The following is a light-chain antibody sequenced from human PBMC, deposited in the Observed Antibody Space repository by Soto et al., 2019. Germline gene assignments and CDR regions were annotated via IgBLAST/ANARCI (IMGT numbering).Light chain of an antibody. CDR1: QGINNF. V-gene: IGKV1-27*01. CDR2: AAS. CDR3: QKYDSVPLT. J-gene: IGKJ4*01. Sequence: DIQMTQSPSSLSASVGYRVTITCRASQGINNFVAWYQQKPGEVPKLLIYAASTLQSGVPSRFSGSGFGTDFILTISSLDPEDVATYYCQKYDSVPLTFGGGTRVEIK.